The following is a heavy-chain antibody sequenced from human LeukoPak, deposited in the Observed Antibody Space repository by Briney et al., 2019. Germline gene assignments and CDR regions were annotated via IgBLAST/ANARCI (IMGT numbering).Heavy chain of an antibody. D-gene: IGHD1-26*01. Sequence: ASVKVSCKASGYTFTGYYMHWVRQAPGQGLEWMEWISAYNGNTNYAQKLQGRVTMTTDTSTSTAYMELRSLRSDDTAVYYCARDLSGEWELLDYWGQGTLVTVSS. J-gene: IGHJ4*02. V-gene: IGHV1-18*04. CDR3: ARDLSGEWELLDY. CDR2: ISAYNGNT. CDR1: GYTFTGYY.